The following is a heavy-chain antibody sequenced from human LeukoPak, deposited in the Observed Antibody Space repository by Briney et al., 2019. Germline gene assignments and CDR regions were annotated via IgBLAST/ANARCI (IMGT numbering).Heavy chain of an antibody. CDR2: IYHSGDT. Sequence: SETLSLTCTVSGGSISSYYWSWIRQPPGKGLEWIGYIYHSGDTKYNPSLKSRVTISVDTSKNQFSLRLRSVTAADTAVYYCAREGYSGHDFIYWGQGTLVTVSS. CDR1: GGSISSYY. V-gene: IGHV4-59*01. J-gene: IGHJ4*02. CDR3: AREGYSGHDFIY. D-gene: IGHD5-12*01.